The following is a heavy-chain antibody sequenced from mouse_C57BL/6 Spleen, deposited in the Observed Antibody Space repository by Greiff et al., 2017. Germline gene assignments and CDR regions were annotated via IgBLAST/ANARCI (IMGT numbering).Heavy chain of an antibody. CDR2: IWSGGST. V-gene: IGHV2-2*01. J-gene: IGHJ3*01. Sequence: QVQLQQSGPGLVQPSPCLSITCTVSGFSFTSYGVHWVRQSPRKGLEWLGVIWSGGSTDYNASFISRLSISTDKSKSHVFLKRNSLQADDTAIYYCARNWGNYDWFAYWGQGTLVTVSA. D-gene: IGHD2-1*01. CDR3: ARNWGNYDWFAY. CDR1: GFSFTSYG.